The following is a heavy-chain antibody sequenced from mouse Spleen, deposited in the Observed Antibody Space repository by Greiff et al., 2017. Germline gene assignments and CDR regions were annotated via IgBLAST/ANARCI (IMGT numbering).Heavy chain of an antibody. V-gene: IGHV1-69*02. CDR2: IDPSDSYT. J-gene: IGHJ2*01. CDR3: ARLVLRSYYFDY. D-gene: IGHD1-1*01. CDR1: GYTFTSYW. Sequence: QVQLQQPGAELVKPGASVKLSCKASGYTFTSYWMHWVKQRPGQGLEWIGEIDPSDSYTNYNQKFKGKATLTVDKSSSTAYMQLSSLTSEDSAVYYCARLVLRSYYFDYWGQGTTLTVSS.